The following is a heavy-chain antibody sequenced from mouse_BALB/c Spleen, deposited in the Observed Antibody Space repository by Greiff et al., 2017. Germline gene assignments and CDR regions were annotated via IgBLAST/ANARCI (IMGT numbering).Heavy chain of an antibody. Sequence: EVKVEESGGGLVQPGGSLKLSCAASGFTFSSYTMSWVRQTPEKRLEWVAYISNGGGSTYYPDTVKGRFTISRDNAKNTLYLQMISLKSEDTAMYYCARQHYVYAMDYWGQGTSVTVSS. V-gene: IGHV5-12-2*01. CDR1: GFTFSSYT. CDR3: ARQHYVYAMDY. J-gene: IGHJ4*01. CDR2: ISNGGGST. D-gene: IGHD1-1*01.